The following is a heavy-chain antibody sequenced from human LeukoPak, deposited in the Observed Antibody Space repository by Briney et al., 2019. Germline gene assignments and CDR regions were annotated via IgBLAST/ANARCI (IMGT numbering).Heavy chain of an antibody. V-gene: IGHV3-49*04. CDR2: IRSKVYGGTP. CDR3: TRDQTPYY. J-gene: IGHJ4*02. CDR1: GFTFGDYA. Sequence: GGSLRLSCTASGFTFGDYAMTWVRQAPGKGLEWVGFIRSKVYGGTPEYAASVKGRFTISRDDSKGIAYLQMNSLKTEDTAVYYCTRDQTPYYWGQGTLVTVTS.